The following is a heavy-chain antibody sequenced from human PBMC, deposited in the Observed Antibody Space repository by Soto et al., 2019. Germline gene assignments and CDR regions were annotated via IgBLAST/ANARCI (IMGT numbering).Heavy chain of an antibody. J-gene: IGHJ5*02. CDR3: ARESVSCSGRRCHGLGFDP. CDR2: IDSSRSVI. D-gene: IGHD2-15*01. Sequence: GGSLRLSCAASGFTFAIYSFNWVRQAPGKGLEWVASIDSSRSVIYYADSVKGRFTISRDNAKNSLYLQMNSLRDEDTAVYYCARESVSCSGRRCHGLGFDPWGKGTRVTVS. V-gene: IGHV3-48*02. CDR1: GFTFAIYS.